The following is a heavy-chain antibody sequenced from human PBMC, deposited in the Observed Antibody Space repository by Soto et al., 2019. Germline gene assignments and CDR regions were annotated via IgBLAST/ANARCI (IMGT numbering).Heavy chain of an antibody. CDR3: ARDLPVRDSSSWFGHLDF. Sequence: QVLLVESGGGVVQPGRSLRLSCEASGFTFKSFGFHWVRQAPGKGLEWVAVVSDDGHYKSYADSVKGRFTISRDNSKNTVYVEMSSLRPEDTAIYYCARDLPVRDSSSWFGHLDFWGQGTLVTVSS. CDR1: GFTFKSFG. J-gene: IGHJ4*02. CDR2: VSDDGHYK. V-gene: IGHV3-30*03. D-gene: IGHD6-13*01.